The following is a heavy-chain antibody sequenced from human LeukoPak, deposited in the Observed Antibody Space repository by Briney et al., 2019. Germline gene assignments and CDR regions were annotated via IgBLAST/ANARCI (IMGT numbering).Heavy chain of an antibody. D-gene: IGHD6-13*01. Sequence: ASVKVSCKASGYTFAGYHIHWVRQAPGQGLEWMGRINPYSGDTNFAQKFQGRVTMTRDTSITTAYMDLSSLTPDDTAVYFCARDQGSLTRSWYTGYWGQGTQVTVSS. CDR2: INPYSGDT. CDR1: GYTFAGYH. V-gene: IGHV1-2*06. J-gene: IGHJ4*02. CDR3: ARDQGSLTRSWYTGY.